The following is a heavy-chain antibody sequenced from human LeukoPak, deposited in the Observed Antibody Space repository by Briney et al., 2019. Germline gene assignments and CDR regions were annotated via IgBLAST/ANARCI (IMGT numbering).Heavy chain of an antibody. CDR3: ARDTVETYYYDSSGYLFDY. J-gene: IGHJ4*02. V-gene: IGHV3-21*01. D-gene: IGHD3-22*01. Sequence: GGSLRLSCAASGFTFSSYSMNWVRQAPGKGLEWVSSISSSSSYIYYADSAKGRFTISRDNAKNSLYLQMNSLRAEDTAVYYCARDTVETYYYDSSGYLFDYWGQGTLVTVSS. CDR1: GFTFSSYS. CDR2: ISSSSSYI.